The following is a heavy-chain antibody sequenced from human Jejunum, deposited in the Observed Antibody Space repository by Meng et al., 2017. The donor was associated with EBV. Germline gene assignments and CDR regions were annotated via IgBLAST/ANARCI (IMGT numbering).Heavy chain of an antibody. CDR2: ICFSDYT. Sequence: HLQLHDSVPGLVKPAETRSATWTVLGGPISSSIYCWGWIRQPPGKGLEWIGSICFSDYTYHNPSLKSRVAISADTSKNQFSLSLTSVTAADTAVYYCAMGPDYAKSGYWGQGTLVTVSS. J-gene: IGHJ4*02. CDR1: GGPISSSIYC. CDR3: AMGPDYAKSGY. V-gene: IGHV4-39*01. D-gene: IGHD4-17*01.